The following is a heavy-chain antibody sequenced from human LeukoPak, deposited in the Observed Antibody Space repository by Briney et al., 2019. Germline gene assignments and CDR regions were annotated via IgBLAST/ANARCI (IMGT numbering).Heavy chain of an antibody. CDR1: GGSISSGDYY. CDR3: ARLAAAGQTYYYYGMDV. V-gene: IGHV4-30-4*01. CDR2: IYYSGST. D-gene: IGHD6-13*01. Sequence: PSETLSLTCTVSGGSISSGDYYWSWIRQPPGKGLEWIGYIYYSGSTNYNPSLKSRVTISVDTSKNQFSLKLSSVTAADTAVYYCARLAAAGQTYYYYGMDVWGQGTTVTVSS. J-gene: IGHJ6*02.